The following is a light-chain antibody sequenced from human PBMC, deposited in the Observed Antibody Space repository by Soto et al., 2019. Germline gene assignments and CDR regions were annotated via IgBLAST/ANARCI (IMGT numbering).Light chain of an antibody. J-gene: IGKJ5*01. CDR2: GAS. V-gene: IGKV3-20*01. CDR3: QQYGSCPRT. CDR1: QSVSSSY. Sequence: EMVLTQSPGTLALSPGERATLSCRASQSVSSSYLAWYQQKPGQAPRLLIYGASSRANGITDRFSGSGSGTDVTLTISRLEPEDFAVYYCQQYGSCPRTFGQGTRLEIK.